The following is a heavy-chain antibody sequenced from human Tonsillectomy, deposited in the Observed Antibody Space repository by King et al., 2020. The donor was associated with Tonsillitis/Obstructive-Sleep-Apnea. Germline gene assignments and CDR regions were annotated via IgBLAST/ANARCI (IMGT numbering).Heavy chain of an antibody. CDR1: GGSFSGHF. Sequence: VQLQQWGAGLLKPSETLSLSCAVYGGSFSGHFWGWIRQPPGKGLEWIGEIIHTGSTNYNPSLKGRVTISVDTSKSQFALKLNSVTAADTAVYYCARVGGSGYHFDDWGQGTLVIVSS. V-gene: IGHV4-34*12. D-gene: IGHD5-12*01. CDR2: IIHTGST. J-gene: IGHJ4*02. CDR3: ARVGGSGYHFDD.